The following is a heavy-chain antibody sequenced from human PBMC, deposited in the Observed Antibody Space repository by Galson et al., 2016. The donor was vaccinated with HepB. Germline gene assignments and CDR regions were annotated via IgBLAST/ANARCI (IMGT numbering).Heavy chain of an antibody. Sequence: SLRLSCAASGFTFSNFAMTWVRQAPGKGLDWVSSITGSGGSTYYADSVKGRFTISRENAKNSLYLQMNSLRAEDTAVYYCAREILLDYWGQGTLVTVSS. J-gene: IGHJ4*02. V-gene: IGHV3-23*01. CDR1: GFTFSNFA. CDR2: ITGSGGST. CDR3: AREILLDY.